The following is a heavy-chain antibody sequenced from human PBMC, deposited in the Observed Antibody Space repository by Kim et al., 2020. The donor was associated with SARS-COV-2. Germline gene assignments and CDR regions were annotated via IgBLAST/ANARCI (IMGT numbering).Heavy chain of an antibody. CDR3: TTLIYGSGGSFDH. V-gene: IGHV3-15*01. CDR1: GLSFKDAW. D-gene: IGHD3-10*01. J-gene: IGHJ4*02. Sequence: GGSLRLSCAASGLSFKDAWMSWVRQAPGKGLEWVGRIKSKTDGGTIDYAAFVKGRFSISRDETKNSLYLQMDSLKIEDAAFYYCTTLIYGSGGSFDHWGQGTVVTVSS. CDR2: IKSKTDGGTI.